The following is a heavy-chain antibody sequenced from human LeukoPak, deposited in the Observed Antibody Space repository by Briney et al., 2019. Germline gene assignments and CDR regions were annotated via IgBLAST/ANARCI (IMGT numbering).Heavy chain of an antibody. D-gene: IGHD6-19*01. CDR3: ARCLGSGWYYFDY. V-gene: IGHV3-7*01. Sequence: GGSLRLSCAASGFTFSSYWMSWVRQATGKGLEWVANIKQDGSEKYYVDSVKGRFTISRDNAKNSLYLQMNSLRAEDTTVYYCARCLGSGWYYFDYWGQGTLVTVSS. J-gene: IGHJ4*02. CDR1: GFTFSSYW. CDR2: IKQDGSEK.